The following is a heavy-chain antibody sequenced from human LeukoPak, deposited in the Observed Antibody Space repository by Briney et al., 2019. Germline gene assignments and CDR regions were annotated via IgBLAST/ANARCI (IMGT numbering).Heavy chain of an antibody. D-gene: IGHD6-13*01. V-gene: IGHV1-18*01. Sequence: ASVKVSCKASGYTFTSYGISWVRQAPGQGLEWMGWINAYNGNTNYAQKLQGRATMTTDTYTSTAYMELRSLRSDDTAVYYCARHRIISSWYPMGFQHWGQGALVTVSS. CDR2: INAYNGNT. CDR3: ARHRIISSWYPMGFQH. CDR1: GYTFTSYG. J-gene: IGHJ1*01.